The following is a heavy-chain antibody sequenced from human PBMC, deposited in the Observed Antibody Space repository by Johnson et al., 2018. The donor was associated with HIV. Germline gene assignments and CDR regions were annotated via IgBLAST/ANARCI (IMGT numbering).Heavy chain of an antibody. V-gene: IGHV3-7*01. J-gene: IGHJ3*02. CDR3: AKDQYGQWLAHGFDI. CDR2: IKQDGSEK. Sequence: VQLVESGGGLVQPGGSLRLSCAASGFTFSSYWMGWVRQAPGKGLEWVANIKQDGSEKYYVDSLKGRFTISRDNAKNSLYLQMNSLRDEDTSVYYCAKDQYGQWLAHGFDIWGQGTMVTVSS. CDR1: GFTFSSYW. D-gene: IGHD6-19*01.